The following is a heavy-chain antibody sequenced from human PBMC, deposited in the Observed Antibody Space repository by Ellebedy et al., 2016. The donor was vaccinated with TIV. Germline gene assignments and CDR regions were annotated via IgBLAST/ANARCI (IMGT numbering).Heavy chain of an antibody. V-gene: IGHV4-59*12. CDR2: IYYGGST. CDR3: ANENYGMDV. J-gene: IGHJ6*02. CDR1: GGTISSYY. Sequence: MPSETLSLTCTVSGGTISSYYWSWIRQHPGKGLEWIGSIYYGGSTNYNPSLKSITTMSVDKSNNQFSLKLTSVSSADTAVYYCANENYGMDVWGQGTTVVVSS.